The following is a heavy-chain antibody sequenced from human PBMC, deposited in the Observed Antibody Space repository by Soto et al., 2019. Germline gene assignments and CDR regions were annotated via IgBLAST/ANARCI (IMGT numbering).Heavy chain of an antibody. CDR1: GGSFSGYY. V-gene: IGHV4-34*01. CDR2: INHSGST. Sequence: SETLSLTCVVYGGSFSGYYWTWIRQPPGTGLEWIGEINHSGSTNYNPSLKSRVTISVDTSKNQFSLKLTSVTAADTAVYYCARDKITGLFDYWGQGILVTVSS. D-gene: IGHD2-8*02. CDR3: ARDKITGLFDY. J-gene: IGHJ4*02.